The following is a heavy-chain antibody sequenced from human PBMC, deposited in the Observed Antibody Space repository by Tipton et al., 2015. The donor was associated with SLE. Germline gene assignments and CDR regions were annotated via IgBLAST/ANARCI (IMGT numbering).Heavy chain of an antibody. Sequence: SLRLSCTVSGFTFGDYAMSWVRQAPGKGLEWVGFIRSKPYSGTIEYAASVKGRFTISRDDSKSIAYLQMNSLKTEDTAVYYCTKTKYSGSSAAFDIWGQGTMVTVSS. CDR2: IRSKPYSGTI. D-gene: IGHD1-26*01. CDR1: GFTFGDYA. CDR3: TKTKYSGSSAAFDI. J-gene: IGHJ3*02. V-gene: IGHV3-49*04.